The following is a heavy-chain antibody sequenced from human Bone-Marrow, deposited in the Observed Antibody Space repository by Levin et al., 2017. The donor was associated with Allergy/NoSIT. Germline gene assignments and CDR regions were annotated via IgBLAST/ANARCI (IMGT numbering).Heavy chain of an antibody. Sequence: PSETLSLTCTVSGSSISSGYYWGWIRQPPGKGLEWIGNIYHSGSSYYDPSLKSRVAISVDASKNQFSLKLTSVTAADTAVYYCARLQRGYSSEIDYWGQGTLVTVSS. D-gene: IGHD5-18*01. J-gene: IGHJ4*02. CDR3: ARLQRGYSSEIDY. V-gene: IGHV4-38-2*02. CDR2: IYHSGSS. CDR1: GSSISSGYY.